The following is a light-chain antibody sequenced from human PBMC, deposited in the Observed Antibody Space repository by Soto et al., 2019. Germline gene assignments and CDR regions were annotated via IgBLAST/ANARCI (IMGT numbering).Light chain of an antibody. CDR2: EVT. J-gene: IGLJ2*01. CDR1: SSDVGGYNY. Sequence: QSVLTQPASVSGSPGQSFTISCTGTSSDVGGYNYVSWYQQHPGKAPKLVIYEVTKRPSGVSNRFSGSKSGNTASLTISGLQAEDETDYYCSSYTSTNHVVFGGGTKLTVL. CDR3: SSYTSTNHVV. V-gene: IGLV2-14*01.